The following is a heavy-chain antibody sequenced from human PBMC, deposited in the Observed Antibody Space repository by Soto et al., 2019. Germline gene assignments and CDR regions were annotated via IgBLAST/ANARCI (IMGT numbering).Heavy chain of an antibody. CDR3: ARDNYVPLDY. D-gene: IGHD3-10*02. J-gene: IGHJ4*02. V-gene: IGHV1-2*02. CDR2: LDTRSVAS. CDR1: GYPFTDLY. Sequence: HVQLVQSGADVKRPGASVRVSCKTSGYPFTDLYIHWVRLAPGLGPEWMGWLDTRSVASRKTQKFQCRFTLTRDKSTSTVYMELFSLRSDDASVYDCARDNYVPLDYWGQGTLVTVSS.